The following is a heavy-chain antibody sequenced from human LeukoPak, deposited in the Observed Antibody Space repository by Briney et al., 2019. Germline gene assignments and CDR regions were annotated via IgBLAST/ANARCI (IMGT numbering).Heavy chain of an antibody. Sequence: PCWALRLSCAASGFTFSSHGMSWVRQAPGNGLEWVSAISGSGGSTYYADSVKGRFTISRDNSKNTLYLQMNSLRAEDTAVYYFSKSARWSGYDYFDYWGQGTLVSVSS. CDR3: SKSARWSGYDYFDY. J-gene: IGHJ4*02. CDR1: GFTFSSHG. V-gene: IGHV3-23*01. CDR2: ISGSGGST. D-gene: IGHD3-3*01.